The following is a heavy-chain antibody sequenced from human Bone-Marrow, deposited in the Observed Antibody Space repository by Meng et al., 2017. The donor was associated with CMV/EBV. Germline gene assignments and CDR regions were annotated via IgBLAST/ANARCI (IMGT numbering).Heavy chain of an antibody. Sequence: GESLQISCAASGFTFSSYGMHWVRQAPGKGLEWVAFIRYDGSNKYYADSVKGRFTISRDNSKNTLYLQMNSQRAEDTAVYYCAKTRTYYDFWSGYIDYWGQGTLVTVSS. CDR2: IRYDGSNK. V-gene: IGHV3-30*02. CDR1: GFTFSSYG. CDR3: AKTRTYYDFWSGYIDY. D-gene: IGHD3-3*01. J-gene: IGHJ4*02.